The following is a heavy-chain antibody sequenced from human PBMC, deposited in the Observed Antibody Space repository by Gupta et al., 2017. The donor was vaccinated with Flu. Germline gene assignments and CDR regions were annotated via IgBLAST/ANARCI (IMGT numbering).Heavy chain of an antibody. D-gene: IGHD6-13*01. J-gene: IGHJ4*02. CDR3: ARLAGAGTNPQDD. Sequence: QVQLVESGGGVVQPGRSLRVSCAASGFPFSSYGMHWVRQAPGKGLEWVAVIWSDGTNKRYANSVKGRFTISRENSKNTLDLEMNSLRAEDTAVYYCARLAGAGTNPQDDWGQGTLVTVSS. CDR1: GFPFSSYG. CDR2: IWSDGTNK. V-gene: IGHV3-33*01.